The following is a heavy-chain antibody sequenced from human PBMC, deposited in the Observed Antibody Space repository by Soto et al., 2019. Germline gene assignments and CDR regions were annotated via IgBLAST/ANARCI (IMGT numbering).Heavy chain of an antibody. J-gene: IGHJ4*02. Sequence: ASVKVSCKASGYTFTSYGINWVRQAPGQGLEWMGWISAHNGNTNYAQKLQGRVTMTTDTSTSTAYMELRSLRSDDTAVYYCARDHGRIRYFDWLVFFDYWGQGTLVTVSS. CDR1: GYTFTSYG. D-gene: IGHD3-9*01. CDR3: ARDHGRIRYFDWLVFFDY. CDR2: ISAHNGNT. V-gene: IGHV1-18*01.